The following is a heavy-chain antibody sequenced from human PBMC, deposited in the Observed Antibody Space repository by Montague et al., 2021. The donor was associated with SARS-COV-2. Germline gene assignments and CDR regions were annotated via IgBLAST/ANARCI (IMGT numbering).Heavy chain of an antibody. J-gene: IGHJ2*01. CDR1: GGSVGGYF. Sequence: SETLSLTRTVSGGSVGGYFWSWIRQPPGKGLEWIGYIYHSGNTKYNPSLKSRVSISVDTSKNQFSLRLSSVTAADTAVYYCAREYRIELWQANWYFGLWGRGTLVTVS. V-gene: IGHV4-59*02. CDR3: AREYRIELWQANWYFGL. CDR2: IYHSGNT. D-gene: IGHD5-18*01.